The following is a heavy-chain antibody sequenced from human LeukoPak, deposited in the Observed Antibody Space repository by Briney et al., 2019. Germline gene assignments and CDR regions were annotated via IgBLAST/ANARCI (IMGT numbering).Heavy chain of an antibody. CDR2: ISPNNGDT. D-gene: IGHD2-2*01. CDR3: STEDKYCTSSTCADY. J-gene: IGHJ4*02. Sequence: ASVKVSCKASGYTFTTFHMHWVRQAPGQGLEWMGRISPNNGDTNYAQKFHDRVTMTRDTPISTVYMELSRLRSDDTAVYFCSTEDKYCTSSTCADYWGQGTLVTVSS. CDR1: GYTFTTFH. V-gene: IGHV1-2*02.